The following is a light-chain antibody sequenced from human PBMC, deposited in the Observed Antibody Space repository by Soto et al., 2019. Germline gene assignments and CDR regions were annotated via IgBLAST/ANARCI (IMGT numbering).Light chain of an antibody. CDR2: DTS. CDR3: QHRSNWSWT. CDR1: QSLSSY. V-gene: IGKV3-11*01. J-gene: IGKJ1*01. Sequence: EIVLTQSPATLSLSPGERATLSCRASQSLSSYLAWYQQKPGQAPRLLIYDTSNRATDIPARFSGSGSGTDFTLTISSLEPEDFAVYYCQHRSNWSWTFGQGTKV.